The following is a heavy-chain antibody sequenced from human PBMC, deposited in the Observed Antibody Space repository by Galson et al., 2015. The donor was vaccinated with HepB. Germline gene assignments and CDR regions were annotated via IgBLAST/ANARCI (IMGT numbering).Heavy chain of an antibody. Sequence: LRLSCAASGFTFSSYWMSWVRQAPGKGLEWVANIKQDGSEKYYVESVKGRFTISRDNAKNSLYLQMNSLRAEDTAVYYVARFSRGGWSNYYYYGMDVWGQGTTVTVSS. CDR3: ARFSRGGWSNYYYYGMDV. D-gene: IGHD6-19*01. V-gene: IGHV3-7*03. CDR2: IKQDGSEK. CDR1: GFTFSSYW. J-gene: IGHJ6*02.